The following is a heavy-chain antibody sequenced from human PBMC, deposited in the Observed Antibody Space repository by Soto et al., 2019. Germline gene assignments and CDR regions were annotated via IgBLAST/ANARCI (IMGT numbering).Heavy chain of an antibody. V-gene: IGHV3-30-3*01. CDR1: GFTFSNYP. CDR3: ASGSYCSRGGCYLAQSPVGF. Sequence: GGSLRLSCAATGFTFSNYPMHWVRQAPGKGLEWVAVISYDGDNKYYADSVKGRFTIFRDNSKNTLYLYMNSLRPEDTAGYYCASGSYCSRGGCYLAQSPVGFWGQGAIVTVSS. J-gene: IGHJ3*01. D-gene: IGHD2-15*01. CDR2: ISYDGDNK.